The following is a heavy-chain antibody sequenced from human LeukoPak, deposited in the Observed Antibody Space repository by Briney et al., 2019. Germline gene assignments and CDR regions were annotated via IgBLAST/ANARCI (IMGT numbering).Heavy chain of an antibody. CDR2: IYPGDSDT. J-gene: IGHJ4*02. CDR3: ARRVAAAGDYYFDY. V-gene: IGHV5-51*01. Sequence: GESLKISCKGSGYIFTSYWIGWVRQLPGKGLEWMGIIYPGDSDTRYGPSFQGQVTISADKSISTAYLQWSSLKASDTAMYYCARRVAAAGDYYFDYWGQGTLVTVSS. D-gene: IGHD6-13*01. CDR1: GYIFTSYW.